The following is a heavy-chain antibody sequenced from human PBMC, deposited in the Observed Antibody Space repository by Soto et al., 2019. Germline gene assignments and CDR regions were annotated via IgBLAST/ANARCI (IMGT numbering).Heavy chain of an antibody. D-gene: IGHD1-1*01. Sequence: QLQLQESGPGLVKPSETLSLTCTVSGGSVSSSSYYWGWVRQPPGKGLEWIGSVYYSGSTYYNPSLEGRLTITGDKSKNQVTLKMMSSSAVNTVVYDGGTLEELATTSYYFDYWGQGALVTVSS. CDR3: GTLEELATTSYYFDY. CDR2: VYYSGST. V-gene: IGHV4-39*01. CDR1: GGSVSSSSYY. J-gene: IGHJ4*02.